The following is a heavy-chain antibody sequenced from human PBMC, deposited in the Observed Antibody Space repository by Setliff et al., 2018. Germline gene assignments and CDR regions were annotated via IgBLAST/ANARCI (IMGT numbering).Heavy chain of an antibody. Sequence: ASVKVSCKASGYTFTSYGISWVRQAPGQGLEWMGWISAYNGNTNYAQKLQGRVTMTTDTSTSTAYMELRSLRSEDTAVYYCARDRAYYDILTGYYTHDAFDIWGQGTMVTVSS. CDR2: ISAYNGNT. V-gene: IGHV1-18*01. J-gene: IGHJ3*02. CDR3: ARDRAYYDILTGYYTHDAFDI. D-gene: IGHD3-9*01. CDR1: GYTFTSYG.